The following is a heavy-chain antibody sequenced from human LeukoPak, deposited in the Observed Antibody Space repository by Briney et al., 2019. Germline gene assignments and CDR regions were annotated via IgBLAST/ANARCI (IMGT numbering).Heavy chain of an antibody. CDR2: INPSGGST. V-gene: IGHV1-46*01. Sequence: ASVKVSCKASGYTFTSYYMHWVRQAPGQGLEWMGIINPSGGSTSYAQKFQGRVTMTRDTSISTAYMELSRLRSDDTAVYYCAREGGSYFYRYTQFDYWGQGTLVTVSS. J-gene: IGHJ4*02. D-gene: IGHD1-26*01. CDR1: GYTFTSYY. CDR3: AREGGSYFYRYTQFDY.